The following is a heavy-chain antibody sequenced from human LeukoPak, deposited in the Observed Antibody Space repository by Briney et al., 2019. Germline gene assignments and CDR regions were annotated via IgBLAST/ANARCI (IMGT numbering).Heavy chain of an antibody. D-gene: IGHD3-22*01. J-gene: IGHJ4*02. V-gene: IGHV5-51*01. CDR1: GYSFSSHW. CDR3: ARHYYDRSGYYVHDY. CDR2: IYPSDSDT. Sequence: GESLKISCKGSGYSFSSHWIGWVRQMPGKGLEWMGIIYPSDSDTTYSPSFQGQVTISADKSISTAYLRWSSLKASDTAIYYCARHYYDRSGYYVHDYWGQGTLVTVSS.